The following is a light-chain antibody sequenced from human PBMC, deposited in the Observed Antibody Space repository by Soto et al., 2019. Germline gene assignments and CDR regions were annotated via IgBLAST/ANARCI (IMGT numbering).Light chain of an antibody. Sequence: QSALTQPPSVSGSLGQSVTISCTGTSSEVGGSNRVSWYQQPPGTAPKFMIYEVSNRPSGVPDRFSGSRSGNTASLTISGLQAEDEADYYCSSYTGSSTYVFGTGTKVTVL. CDR1: SSEVGGSNR. J-gene: IGLJ1*01. V-gene: IGLV2-18*02. CDR3: SSYTGSSTYV. CDR2: EVS.